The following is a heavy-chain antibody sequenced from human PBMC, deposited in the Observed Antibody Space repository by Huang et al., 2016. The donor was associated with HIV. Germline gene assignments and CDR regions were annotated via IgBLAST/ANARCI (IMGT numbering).Heavy chain of an antibody. V-gene: IGHV4-61*01. CDR1: GGSVSSGSYY. J-gene: IGHJ3*02. CDR3: ARVDVLLGKYGDYEENAFDI. Sequence: QVQLQESGPGLVKPSETLSLTCTVSGGSVSSGSYYWSWIRQPPGKGLEWIGYIYYSGSTNYNPFLKSRVTISVDTSKNQFSLKLSSVTAADTAVYYCARVDVLLGKYGDYEENAFDIWGQGTMVTVSS. CDR2: IYYSGST. D-gene: IGHD4-17*01.